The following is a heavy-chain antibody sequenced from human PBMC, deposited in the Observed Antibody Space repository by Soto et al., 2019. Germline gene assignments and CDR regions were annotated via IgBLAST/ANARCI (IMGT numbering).Heavy chain of an antibody. J-gene: IGHJ4*02. CDR2: ISAYNGNT. V-gene: IGHV1-18*04. Sequence: QVQLVQSGAEVKKPGASVKVSCKASGYTFASNGISWVRQAPGQGLEWMGWISAYNGNTNYSQKVQGRVTTTTDTSTSTGYMELRSLRSDDTAVYYCARESGGGYVDYWGQGPLVTVSS. CDR3: ARESGGGYVDY. CDR1: GYTFASNG. D-gene: IGHD3-16*01.